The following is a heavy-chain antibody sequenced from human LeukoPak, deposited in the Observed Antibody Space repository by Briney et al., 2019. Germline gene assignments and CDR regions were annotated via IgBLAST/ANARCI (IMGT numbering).Heavy chain of an antibody. V-gene: IGHV4-59*01. D-gene: IGHD1-14*01. Sequence: PSETLSLTCSVSGGSISSYYWSWIRQPPGKGLGWIGSIYYSGSTNYNPSLKSRVSISVDTSKNQFSLKLSSVTAADTAVYYCARGGTQRTFDYWGQGTLVTVSS. CDR2: IYYSGST. J-gene: IGHJ4*02. CDR1: GGSISSYY. CDR3: ARGGTQRTFDY.